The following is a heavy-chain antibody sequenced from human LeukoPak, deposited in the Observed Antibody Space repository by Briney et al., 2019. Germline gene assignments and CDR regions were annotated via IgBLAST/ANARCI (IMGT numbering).Heavy chain of an antibody. J-gene: IGHJ6*03. CDR2: IRYDGSNK. D-gene: IGHD6-6*01. CDR1: GFTFSSYW. CDR3: AKYSSSFYYYYYMDV. V-gene: IGHV3-30*02. Sequence: GALRLSCAASGFTFSSYWMHWVRQAPGKGLEWVAFIRYDGSNKYYADSVKGRFTISRDNSKNTLYLQMNSLRAEDTAVYYCAKYSSSFYYYYYMDVWGKGTTVTVSS.